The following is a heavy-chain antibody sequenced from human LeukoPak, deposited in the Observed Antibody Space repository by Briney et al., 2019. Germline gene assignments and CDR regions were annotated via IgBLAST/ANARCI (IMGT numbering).Heavy chain of an antibody. CDR2: MRSDGSTK. CDR3: AKGYDSSGFYLDY. V-gene: IGHV3-30*02. Sequence: GGSLRLSCAASGFTFSNYAMHWVRQAPGKGLEWVAYMRSDGSTKYYADSVKGRFTISRDNSENTLYVQMNSLRAEDTAVYYCAKGYDSSGFYLDYWGQGTLVTVSS. CDR1: GFTFSNYA. J-gene: IGHJ4*02. D-gene: IGHD3-22*01.